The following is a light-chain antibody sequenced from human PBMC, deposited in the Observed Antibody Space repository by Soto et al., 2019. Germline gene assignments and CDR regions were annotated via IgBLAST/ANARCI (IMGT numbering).Light chain of an antibody. V-gene: IGKV3-20*01. Sequence: EIVLTQSPGTLSLSLGERATLSCRANQTVTTRSLAWYQQKVGQAPRLLIYGASSRATGIPSRFSGSGSGTEFTLTISSLEPEDFAVYYCQEYGDSRTFGQGTK. CDR1: QTVTTRS. CDR2: GAS. J-gene: IGKJ1*01. CDR3: QEYGDSRT.